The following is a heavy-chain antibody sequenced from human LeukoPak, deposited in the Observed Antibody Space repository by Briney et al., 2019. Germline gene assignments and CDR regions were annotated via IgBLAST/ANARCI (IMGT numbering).Heavy chain of an antibody. D-gene: IGHD3-22*01. CDR1: GFTFSSYT. CDR2: ITTGDGNT. CDR3: AKDRLTSSGPELN. J-gene: IGHJ4*02. V-gene: IGHV3-23*01. Sequence: GGSLRLSCTASGFTFSSYTMTWVRQAPGKGLKWVSTITTGDGNTYYADSVKGRFTVSRDDSKNTLYLQMNSLRAEDTAVYYCAKDRLTSSGPELNWGKGTLVTVSS.